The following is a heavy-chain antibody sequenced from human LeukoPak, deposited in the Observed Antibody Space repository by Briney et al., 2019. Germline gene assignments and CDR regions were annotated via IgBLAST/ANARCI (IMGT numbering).Heavy chain of an antibody. D-gene: IGHD2-2*01. CDR3: ARRGGIGVVPGATGWGWAMDV. V-gene: IGHV4-39*01. Sequence: PSETLSLTCSVSGGSISSSTYYWVWIRQPPGRGLEWIGTMSPSGSSQYNLSLKSRVAISADMSKNQFSMKLSSVTAADTAVYYCARRGGIGVVPGATGWGWAMDVWGQGTTVAVSS. CDR2: MSPSGSS. J-gene: IGHJ6*02. CDR1: GGSISSSTYY.